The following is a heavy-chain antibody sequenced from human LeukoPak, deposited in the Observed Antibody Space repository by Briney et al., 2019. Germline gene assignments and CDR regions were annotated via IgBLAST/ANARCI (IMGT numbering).Heavy chain of an antibody. Sequence: SETLSLTCAVSGDSINNNNWWSWVRQPPGKGLEWIGEIYHTGSTNYNPSLKSRVSISVDKSKNQFSLKLSSVTAADTAVYYCARGQVYFDYWGQGTLVTVSS. J-gene: IGHJ4*02. V-gene: IGHV4-4*02. CDR1: GDSINNNNW. CDR2: IYHTGST. CDR3: ARGQVYFDY.